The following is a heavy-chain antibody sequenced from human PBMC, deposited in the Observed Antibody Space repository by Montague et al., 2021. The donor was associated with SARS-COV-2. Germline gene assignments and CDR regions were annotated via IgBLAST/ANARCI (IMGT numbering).Heavy chain of an antibody. V-gene: IGHV4-34*01. CDR3: ARGTRAVQITPGFRY. D-gene: IGHD5-24*01. Sequence: SETLSLTCAVYGGSFHIFSWGWIRQSPGKGLEWIGAVDHSGNTKYNPSLKSRVTISVDTSKNQFSLNLTSVTAADTAIYYCARGTRAVQITPGFRYWGQGTQVAASS. CDR1: GGSFHIFS. CDR2: VDHSGNT. J-gene: IGHJ4*02.